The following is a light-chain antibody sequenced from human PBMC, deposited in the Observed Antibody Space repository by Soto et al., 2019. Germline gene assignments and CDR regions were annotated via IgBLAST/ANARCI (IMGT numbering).Light chain of an antibody. CDR1: ETISTF. J-gene: IGKJ5*01. CDR2: APS. V-gene: IGKV1-39*01. CDR3: PQSYNTSPIT. Sequence: DIQLTQTTSSLSASVGDRVTMTCMERETISTFVNWYQHTPGKAPKPPLYAPSHLQSGVPSSFSGSGPGTYFTLTISGLRTADFASYYCPQSYNTSPITFGQATRLESK.